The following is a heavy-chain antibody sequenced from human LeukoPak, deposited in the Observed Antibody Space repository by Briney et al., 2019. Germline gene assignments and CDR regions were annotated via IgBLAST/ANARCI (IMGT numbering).Heavy chain of an antibody. CDR3: ARISSAYYYYGMDV. D-gene: IGHD2-2*01. Sequence: PSETLSLTCTVSGGSISNYWWSWIRQPPGKGLEWIGYVFDSGGTNYNPSLKSRVTISVDTSKKQFSLKLSSVTAADTAVYYCARISSAYYYYGMDVWGQGTTVTVSS. V-gene: IGHV4-59*08. CDR1: GGSISNYW. CDR2: VFDSGGT. J-gene: IGHJ6*02.